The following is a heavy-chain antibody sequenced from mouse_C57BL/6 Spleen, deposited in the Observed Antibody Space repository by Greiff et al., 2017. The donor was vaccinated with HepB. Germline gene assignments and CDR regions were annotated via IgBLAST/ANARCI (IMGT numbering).Heavy chain of an antibody. CDR3: ARSGDYVSSYLDY. CDR2: IYPRDGST. D-gene: IGHD1-1*01. Sequence: VQLQQSDAELVKPGASVKISCKVSGYTFTDHTIHWMKQRPEQGLEWIGYIYPRDGSTKYNEKFKGKATLTAEKSSSTAYMQLNSRTSEDSAVYFCARSGDYVSSYLDYWGQGTTLTVSS. V-gene: IGHV1-78*01. J-gene: IGHJ2*01. CDR1: GYTFTDHT.